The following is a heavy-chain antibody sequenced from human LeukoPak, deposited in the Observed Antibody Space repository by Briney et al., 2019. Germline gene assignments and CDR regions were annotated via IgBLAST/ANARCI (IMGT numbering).Heavy chain of an antibody. CDR1: GFTFSSYW. D-gene: IGHD1-26*01. CDR3: ARRKFSGSYSSYYYYYYMDV. V-gene: IGHV3-7*01. J-gene: IGHJ6*03. CDR2: IKQDGSEK. Sequence: QPGGSLRLSCAASGFTFSSYWMSWVRQAPGKGLEWVANIKQDGSEKYYVDSVKGRFTISGDNAKNSLYLQMNSLRAEDTAVYYCARRKFSGSYSSYYYYYYMDVWGKGTTVTVSS.